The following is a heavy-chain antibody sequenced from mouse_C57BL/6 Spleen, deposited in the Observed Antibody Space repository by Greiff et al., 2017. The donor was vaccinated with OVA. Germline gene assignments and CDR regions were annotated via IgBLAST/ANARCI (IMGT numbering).Heavy chain of an antibody. Sequence: QVQLQQPGAELVRPGSSVKLSCKASGYTFTSYWMHWVKQRPIQGLEWIGNIDPSDSETHYNQKFKDKATLTVDKSSSTAYMQLSSLTSEDSAVYYCARGDYGYGWFAYWGQGTLVTVSA. CDR2: IDPSDSET. J-gene: IGHJ3*01. CDR3: ARGDYGYGWFAY. CDR1: GYTFTSYW. D-gene: IGHD2-2*01. V-gene: IGHV1-52*01.